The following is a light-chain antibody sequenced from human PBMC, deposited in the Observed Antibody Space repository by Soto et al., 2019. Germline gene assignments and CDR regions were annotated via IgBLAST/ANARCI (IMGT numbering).Light chain of an antibody. V-gene: IGKV1-5*03. CDR1: QSISNR. J-gene: IGKJ1*01. CDR3: QQYYSYSWT. CDR2: KAS. Sequence: DIQMTQFPSTMSASVGDRVTITCRASQSISNRLAWFQQKSGEAPRILIHKASNLDSGVPSRFSGSGSGTEFTLTISSLQPDDFATYYCQQYYSYSWTFGQGTRVEIK.